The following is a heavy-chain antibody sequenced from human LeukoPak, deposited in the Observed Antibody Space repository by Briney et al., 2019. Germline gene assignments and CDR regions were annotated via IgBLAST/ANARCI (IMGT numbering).Heavy chain of an antibody. D-gene: IGHD5-12*01. CDR1: GFTFSSYG. J-gene: IGHJ6*02. CDR2: IWYDGSNK. Sequence: PGGSLRLSCAASGFTFSSYGMHWVRQAPGKGLEWVAVIWYDGSNKYYADSVKGRFTISRDNSKNTLYLQMNSLRAEDTAVYYCARRRGYSGYDSSRPHPRNYYYCGMDVWGQGTTVTVSS. CDR3: ARRRGYSGYDSSRPHPRNYYYCGMDV. V-gene: IGHV3-33*01.